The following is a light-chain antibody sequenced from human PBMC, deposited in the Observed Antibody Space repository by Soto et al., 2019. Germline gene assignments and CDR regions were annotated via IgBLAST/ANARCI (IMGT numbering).Light chain of an antibody. Sequence: EIVVTQSPGTLSWSPGERATLSCRASQSVCSDYLAWYQQKPGQAPRILIFGASGRATGIPDRFSGSGSGRDLTVAISRLEPEDFAVYYCQQYGSLFCPLGQGTKGDIK. V-gene: IGKV3-20*01. CDR1: QSVCSDY. CDR2: GAS. CDR3: QQYGSLFCP. J-gene: IGKJ1*01.